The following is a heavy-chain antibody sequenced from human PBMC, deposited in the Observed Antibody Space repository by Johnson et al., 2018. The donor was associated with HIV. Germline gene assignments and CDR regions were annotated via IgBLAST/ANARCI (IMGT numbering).Heavy chain of an antibody. D-gene: IGHD1-1*01. V-gene: IGHV3-33*05. CDR3: ATDHAEGCGPRTSARPCNAFDI. CDR1: GFTFSSYA. Sequence: QVLLVESGGGVVQPGRSLRLSCAASGFTFSSYAMHWVRQAPGKGLEWVSVISYVGTNKYYADSVQGRFTISRDNSKNPLYLQMNSLRAEDTAVYYCATDHAEGCGPRTSARPCNAFDIWGQGTMVTVSS. CDR2: ISYVGTNK. J-gene: IGHJ3*02.